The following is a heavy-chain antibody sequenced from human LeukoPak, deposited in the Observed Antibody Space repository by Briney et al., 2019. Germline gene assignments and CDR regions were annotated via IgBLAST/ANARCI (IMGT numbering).Heavy chain of an antibody. Sequence: SETLSLTCTVSGGSISSYYWSWIRQPPGKGLEWIGYIYTSGSTNYNPSLKSRVTISVDTSKNQFSMKLSSVTAADTAVYYCASLAHCTNGVRYQGGYYYYYMDVWGKGTTVTVSS. D-gene: IGHD2-8*01. CDR2: IYTSGST. J-gene: IGHJ6*03. V-gene: IGHV4-4*09. CDR3: ASLAHCTNGVRYQGGYYYYYMDV. CDR1: GGSISSYY.